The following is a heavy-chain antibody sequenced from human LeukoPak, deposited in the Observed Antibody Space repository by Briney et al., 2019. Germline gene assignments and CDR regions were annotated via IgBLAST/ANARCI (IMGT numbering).Heavy chain of an antibody. CDR2: INPSGGST. V-gene: IGHV1-46*01. J-gene: IGHJ6*03. CDR1: GYTFTSYY. D-gene: IGHD3-10*01. CDR3: ARGPRITLIRGGQWYYYMDV. Sequence: ASVKVSCKASGYTFTSYYMHWVRQAPGRGLEWMGIINPSGGSTSYAQKFQGRVTMTRDMSTSTVYMELSSLRSEDTAVYYCARGPRITLIRGGQWYYYMDVWGKGTTVTISS.